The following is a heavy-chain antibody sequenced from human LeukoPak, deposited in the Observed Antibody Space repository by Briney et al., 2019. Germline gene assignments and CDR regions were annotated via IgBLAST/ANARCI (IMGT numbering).Heavy chain of an antibody. Sequence: SQTLSLTCAVYGGSFSDYYWSWIRQPPHKGLEWIGEINHAGTTNHNPSLKSRVTISVDTSKNQFSLKLTSVTATDTAVYFCARSERRGWYFDLWGRGTPVTVSS. CDR2: INHAGTT. CDR1: GGSFSDYY. J-gene: IGHJ2*01. CDR3: ARSERRGWYFDL. V-gene: IGHV4-34*01. D-gene: IGHD1-1*01.